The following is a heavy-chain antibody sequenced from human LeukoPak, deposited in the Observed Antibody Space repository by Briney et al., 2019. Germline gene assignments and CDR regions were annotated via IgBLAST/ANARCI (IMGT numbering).Heavy chain of an antibody. D-gene: IGHD2-15*01. V-gene: IGHV1-8*01. CDR3: ARMGYCSGGSCYDLDY. Sequence: ASVKVSCKASGYTFTSYDINWVRQATGQGLEWMGWMNPNSGNTGYARKFQGRVTMTRNTSISTAYMELSSLRSEDTAVYYCARMGYCSGGSCYDLDYWGQGTLVTVSS. CDR2: MNPNSGNT. J-gene: IGHJ4*02. CDR1: GYTFTSYD.